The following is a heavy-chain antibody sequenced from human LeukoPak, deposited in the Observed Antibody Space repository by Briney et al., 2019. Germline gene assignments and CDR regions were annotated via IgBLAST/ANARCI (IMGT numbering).Heavy chain of an antibody. CDR1: GFTFSSYW. V-gene: IGHV3-7*01. D-gene: IGHD6-13*01. CDR2: IKQDGSEK. J-gene: IGHJ5*02. CDR3: ARDKIPSAGTPRGFDP. Sequence: GGSLRLSCAASGFTFSSYWMSWVRQAPGKGLEWVANIKQDGSEKYYVDSVKGRFTISRDNAKSSLYLQMNSLRAEDTAVYYCARDKIPSAGTPRGFDPWGQGTLVTVSS.